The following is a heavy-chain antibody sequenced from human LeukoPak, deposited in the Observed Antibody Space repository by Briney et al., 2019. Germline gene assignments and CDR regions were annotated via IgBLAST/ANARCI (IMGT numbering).Heavy chain of an antibody. Sequence: GGSLRLSCAASGFTFDYYTMHWVRQAPGKGLEWVSLITWDGDNTYYADSVKGRFTISRDNSKNSLYLQMNSLRTEDTALYYCAKDARPTVTLGFDADYWGQGTLVTVSS. D-gene: IGHD4-17*01. CDR3: AKDARPTVTLGFDADY. J-gene: IGHJ4*02. V-gene: IGHV3-43*01. CDR1: GFTFDYYT. CDR2: ITWDGDNT.